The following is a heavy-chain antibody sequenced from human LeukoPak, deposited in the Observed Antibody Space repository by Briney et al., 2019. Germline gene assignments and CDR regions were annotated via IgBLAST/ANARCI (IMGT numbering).Heavy chain of an antibody. CDR2: ISGSGGST. CDR1: GITLSNYG. Sequence: GGSLRLSCRVSGITLSNYGMSWVRQAPGKGLERVAGISGSGGSTKYADSVKGRFTISRDNPKNTLYLQMTSLRAEDTAVYFCAKRGVVIRVILVGFHKEAYYFDSWGQGALVTVSS. CDR3: AKRGVVIRVILVGFHKEAYYFDS. J-gene: IGHJ4*02. D-gene: IGHD3-22*01. V-gene: IGHV3-23*01.